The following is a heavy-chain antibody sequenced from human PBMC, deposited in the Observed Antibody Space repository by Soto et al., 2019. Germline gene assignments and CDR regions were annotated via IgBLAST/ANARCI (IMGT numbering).Heavy chain of an antibody. V-gene: IGHV4-30-4*01. Sequence: QVQLQESGPGLVKPSQTLSLTCTVSGGSISSGDSYWSWIRQPPGRGLEWIGYSYCSGSTYYTPSLKSRVTLSVDTSKNQFSLKLSSVTAADPAVYYCARAAKTYYYDSSGYYYTFDIWGQGTMVTVSS. CDR1: GGSISSGDSY. CDR3: ARAAKTYYYDSSGYYYTFDI. J-gene: IGHJ3*02. CDR2: SYCSGST. D-gene: IGHD3-22*01.